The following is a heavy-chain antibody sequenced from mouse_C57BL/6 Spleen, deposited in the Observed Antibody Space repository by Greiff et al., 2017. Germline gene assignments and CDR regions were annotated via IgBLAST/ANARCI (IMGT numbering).Heavy chain of an antibody. Sequence: DVKLVESGGGLVKPGGSLKLSCAASGFTFSSYAMSWVRQTPEKRLEWVATISDGGSYTYYPDNVKGRFTISRDNAKNNLYLQMSHLKSEDTAMYYCARAAYYGSRGGYAMDYWGQGTSVTVSS. J-gene: IGHJ4*01. D-gene: IGHD1-1*01. CDR2: ISDGGSYT. CDR3: ARAAYYGSRGGYAMDY. CDR1: GFTFSSYA. V-gene: IGHV5-4*03.